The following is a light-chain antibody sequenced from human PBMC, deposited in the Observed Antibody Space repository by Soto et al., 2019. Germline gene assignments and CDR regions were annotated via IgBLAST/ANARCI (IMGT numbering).Light chain of an antibody. J-gene: IGLJ2*01. Sequence: QSALTQPASVSGSPGQSITISCTGTSSDIGYYNLVSWYQQHPGKAPKLMIYGGRKRPSGVSNRFSGSKSGNTASLTISGLQADDEADYYCCSYAGSSVLFGGGTKLTVL. CDR1: SSDIGYYNL. V-gene: IGLV2-23*01. CDR3: CSYAGSSVL. CDR2: GGR.